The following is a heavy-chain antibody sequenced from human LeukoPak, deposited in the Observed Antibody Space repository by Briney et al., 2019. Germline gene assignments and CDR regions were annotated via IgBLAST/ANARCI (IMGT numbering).Heavy chain of an antibody. CDR3: ARDRYSSSFDPNDAFDI. CDR1: GFTFSSYS. Sequence: AGGSLRLSCAASGFTFSSYSMNWVRQAPGKGLEWVSSISSSSSYIYYADSVKGRFTISRDNAKNSLYLQMNSLRAEDTAVYYCARDRYSSSFDPNDAFDIWGQGTMVTVSS. CDR2: ISSSSSYI. V-gene: IGHV3-21*01. D-gene: IGHD6-13*01. J-gene: IGHJ3*02.